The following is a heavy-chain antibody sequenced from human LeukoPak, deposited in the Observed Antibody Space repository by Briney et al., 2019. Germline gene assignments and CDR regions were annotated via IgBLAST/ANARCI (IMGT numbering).Heavy chain of an antibody. J-gene: IGHJ3*02. CDR1: GDSFTSYW. CDR2: IYLGDSDT. CDR3: ARRGVAGLNNAFDI. Sequence: GESLKSSCRGSGDSFTSYWIGWVRQMPGKGLEWMGIIYLGDSDTRYSPSFQGQVTISADQSISTAYLQWSSLKASDTAMYYCARRGVAGLNNAFDIWGQGTMVTVSS. V-gene: IGHV5-51*01. D-gene: IGHD6-19*01.